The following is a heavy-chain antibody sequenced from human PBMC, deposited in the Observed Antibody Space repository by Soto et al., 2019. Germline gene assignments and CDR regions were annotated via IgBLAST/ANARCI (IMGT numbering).Heavy chain of an antibody. J-gene: IGHJ4*02. D-gene: IGHD4-17*01. CDR3: ARGSVPADY. V-gene: IGHV4-4*07. CDR2: IYASGIT. Sequence: PSETRSLTCTVSGASLSYWHWSWIRQPAGEGLEWIGRIYASGITDYSPSLKSRLTMSIETSNHQFSLKLISVTAADTAMYYCARGSVPADYWGQGSLVTVSS. CDR1: GASLSYWH.